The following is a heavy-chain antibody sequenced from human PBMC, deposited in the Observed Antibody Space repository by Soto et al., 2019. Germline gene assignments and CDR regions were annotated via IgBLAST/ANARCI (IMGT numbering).Heavy chain of an antibody. D-gene: IGHD2-2*01. CDR3: ARAKPLQPAAAYYYSYDTDF. V-gene: IGHV1-18*04. Sequence: GASVKVSCKASGYTFTSYGISWVRQAPGQGLEWMGWVSAYNGNTNYAQKLQGRVTMTTDTSTSTAYMELRSLRSDDTAVYYCARAKPLQPAAAYYYSYDTDFCSQGTTVTAS. CDR1: GYTFTSYG. CDR2: VSAYNGNT. J-gene: IGHJ6*02.